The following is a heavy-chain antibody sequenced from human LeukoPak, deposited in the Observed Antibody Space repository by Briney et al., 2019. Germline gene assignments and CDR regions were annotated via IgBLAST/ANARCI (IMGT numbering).Heavy chain of an antibody. Sequence: GRSLRLSCAASGFTFSSYAMHWVRQAPGKGLEWVAVISYDGSNKYYADSAKGRFTISRDNSKNTLYLQMNSLRAEDTAVYYCARGKVGSRYFDYWGQGTLVTVSS. J-gene: IGHJ4*02. D-gene: IGHD2-15*01. V-gene: IGHV3-30-3*01. CDR2: ISYDGSNK. CDR3: ARGKVGSRYFDY. CDR1: GFTFSSYA.